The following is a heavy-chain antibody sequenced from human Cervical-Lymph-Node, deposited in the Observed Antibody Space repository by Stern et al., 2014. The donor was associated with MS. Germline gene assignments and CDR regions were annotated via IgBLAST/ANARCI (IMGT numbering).Heavy chain of an antibody. J-gene: IGHJ4*02. V-gene: IGHV4-30-4*01. CDR2: IHYSRTT. D-gene: IGHD5-24*01. CDR3: SRDADAYSLVFGY. CDR1: GGSISSGEYY. Sequence: QVQLQESGPGLVKPSQTLSLTCAVSGGSISSGEYYWSWIRQSPGKGLEWIGYIHYSRTTYYNTSLKSRVSMSVDTSKNQFSLKLSSVTAADTAVYYCSRDADAYSLVFGYWGRGTLVTVSS.